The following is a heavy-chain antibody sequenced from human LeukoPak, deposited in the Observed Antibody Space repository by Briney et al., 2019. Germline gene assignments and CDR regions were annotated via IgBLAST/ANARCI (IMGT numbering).Heavy chain of an antibody. V-gene: IGHV4-59*01. J-gene: IGHJ5*02. D-gene: IGHD3-9*01. CDR3: ARSSSYCDILTGYYPSNWFDP. CDR2: IYYTGST. Sequence: SETLSLTCTVSGGSISSYYWSWIRQPPGKGLEWVGYIYYTGSTNYNPSLKSRVTISVDTSKNQFSLKLSSVTAADTAVYYCARSSSYCDILTGYYPSNWFDPWGQGTLVTVSS. CDR1: GGSISSYY.